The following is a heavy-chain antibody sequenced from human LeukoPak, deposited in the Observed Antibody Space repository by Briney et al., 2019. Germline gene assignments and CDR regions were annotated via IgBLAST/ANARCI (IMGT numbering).Heavy chain of an antibody. CDR1: GGSFSGYY. V-gene: IGHV4-34*01. D-gene: IGHD6-13*01. Sequence: SETLSLTCAVYGGSFSGYYWSWIRQPPGKGLEWIGEINHSGSTNYNPSLKGRVTISVDTSKNQFSLKLSSVTAADTAVYYCARVGFSSSWYVSYWFDPWGQGTLVTVSS. CDR3: ARVGFSSSWYVSYWFDP. J-gene: IGHJ5*02. CDR2: INHSGST.